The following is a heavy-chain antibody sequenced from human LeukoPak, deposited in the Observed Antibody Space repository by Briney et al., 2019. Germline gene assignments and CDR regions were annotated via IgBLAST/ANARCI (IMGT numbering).Heavy chain of an antibody. D-gene: IGHD2-2*01. CDR3: AKAPVGVNDAFDL. V-gene: IGHV3-23*01. Sequence: GGSLRLSCAASGFTFSNYAMSWVRQAPGKGLEWVSAISGSAGSTFYADSVSGRFTISRDNSKSTLNLQKSGLRAEDTAVYYCAKAPVGVNDAFDLWGQGTMVTVSS. CDR2: ISGSAGST. J-gene: IGHJ3*01. CDR1: GFTFSNYA.